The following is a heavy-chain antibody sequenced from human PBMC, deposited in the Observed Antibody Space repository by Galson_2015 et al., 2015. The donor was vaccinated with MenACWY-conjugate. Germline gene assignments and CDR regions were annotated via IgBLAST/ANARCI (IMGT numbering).Heavy chain of an antibody. CDR3: ARHPHDFWTGRPMGGFDY. CDR2: IYYSGST. V-gene: IGHV4-39*01. CDR1: GGSISSSNYY. J-gene: IGHJ4*02. Sequence: SETLSLTCTVSGGSISSSNYYWGWIRQPPGKGLEWIGSIYYSGSTYYNPSLKSRVIISVDTSKSQFSLKLSSVTAADTAVYYCARHPHDFWTGRPMGGFDYWGQGTLVTVSS. D-gene: IGHD3/OR15-3a*01.